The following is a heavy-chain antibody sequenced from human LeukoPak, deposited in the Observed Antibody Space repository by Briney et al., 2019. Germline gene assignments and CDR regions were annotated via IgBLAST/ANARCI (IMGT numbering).Heavy chain of an antibody. CDR2: IYYSGST. CDR1: GGSISSYY. Sequence: SETLSLTCTVSGGSISSYYWSWIRQPPGKGLEWIGYIYYSGSTNYNPSLKSRVTISVDTSRNQFSLKLSSVTAADTAVYYCARVVNAFDIWGQGTMVTVSS. J-gene: IGHJ3*02. V-gene: IGHV4-59*01. CDR3: ARVVNAFDI.